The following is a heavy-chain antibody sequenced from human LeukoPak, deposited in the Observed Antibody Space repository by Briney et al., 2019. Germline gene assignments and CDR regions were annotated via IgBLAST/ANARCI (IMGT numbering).Heavy chain of an antibody. V-gene: IGHV3-48*03. CDR3: AKVSLNMVNDAFDI. CDR2: ISSSGSDI. Sequence: GGSLRLSCAAPGFTFSNYEMHWVRQAPGKGLEWVSYISSSGSDIYYADSVKGRFTISRDNSKNTLYLQMNSLRAEDTAMYYCAKVSLNMVNDAFDIWGQGTMVSVSS. D-gene: IGHD4/OR15-4a*01. J-gene: IGHJ3*02. CDR1: GFTFSNYE.